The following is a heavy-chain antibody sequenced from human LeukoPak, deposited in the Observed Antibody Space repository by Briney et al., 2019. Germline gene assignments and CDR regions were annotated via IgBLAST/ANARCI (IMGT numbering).Heavy chain of an antibody. CDR2: IYYSGST. Sequence: SETLSLTCTVSGGSISSSSYYWGWIRQPPGKGLEWIGSIYYSGSTYYNPSLKSRVTISVDTSKSQFSLKLSSVTAADTAVYYCARHGYCSSTTCYSYFDYWGQGTLVTVSS. CDR1: GGSISSSSYY. D-gene: IGHD2-2*03. V-gene: IGHV4-39*01. CDR3: ARHGYCSSTTCYSYFDY. J-gene: IGHJ4*02.